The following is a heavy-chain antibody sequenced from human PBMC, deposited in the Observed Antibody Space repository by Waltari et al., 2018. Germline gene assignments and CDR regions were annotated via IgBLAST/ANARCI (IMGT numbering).Heavy chain of an antibody. CDR3: ATAPLAYYYDSSGYGIDY. CDR2: VDPEDGET. V-gene: IGHV1-69-2*01. CDR1: GYTFPDYY. Sequence: EVQLVQSGAEVKKPGATVKISCKVSGYTFPDYYMPWVQQAPGKGLEWMGLVDPEDGETIYAEKFQGRVTITADTSTDTAYMELSSLRSEDTAVYYCATAPLAYYYDSSGYGIDYWGQGTLVTVSS. D-gene: IGHD3-22*01. J-gene: IGHJ4*02.